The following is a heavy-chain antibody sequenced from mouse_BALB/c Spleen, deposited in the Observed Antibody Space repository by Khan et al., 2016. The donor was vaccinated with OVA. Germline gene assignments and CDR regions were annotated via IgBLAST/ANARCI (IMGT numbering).Heavy chain of an antibody. Sequence: EVELVESGAEFVKPGASVKLSCTASGFNIKDTYMHWINQRPQQGLVWIGRIDPANGNVKYDPNFQDKATIAADASSNTAYLQLSSLTSADTAVSYCTRGAYNGLFAYWGQGTLVTVSA. V-gene: IGHV14-3*02. CDR3: TRGAYNGLFAY. CDR1: GFNIKDTY. CDR2: IDPANGNV. D-gene: IGHD2-10*01. J-gene: IGHJ3*01.